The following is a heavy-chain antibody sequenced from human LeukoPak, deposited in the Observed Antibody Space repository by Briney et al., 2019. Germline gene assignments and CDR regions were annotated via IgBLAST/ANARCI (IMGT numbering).Heavy chain of an antibody. CDR1: GYTLTELS. CDR3: ATTGRPRGYDILTGYYKSPFYYFDY. Sequence: ASVKVSCKVPGYTLTELSMHWVRQAPGKGLEWMGGFDPEDGETIYAQKFQGRVTMTEDTSTDTAYMELSSLRSEDTAVYYCATTGRPRGYDILTGYYKSPFYYFDYWGQGTLVTVSS. J-gene: IGHJ4*02. D-gene: IGHD3-9*01. CDR2: FDPEDGET. V-gene: IGHV1-24*01.